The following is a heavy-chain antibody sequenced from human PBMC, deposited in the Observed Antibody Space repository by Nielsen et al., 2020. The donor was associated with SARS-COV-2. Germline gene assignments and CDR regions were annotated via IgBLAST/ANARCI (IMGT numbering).Heavy chain of an antibody. CDR2: ISWNSGSI. V-gene: IGHV3-9*01. J-gene: IGHJ6*02. D-gene: IGHD3-22*01. Sequence: SLKISCAASGFTFDDYAMHWVRQAPGKGLEWVSGISWNSGSIGYADSVKGRFTISRDNAKNSLYLQMNSLRAEDTALYYCATLGGYDSSGYYSSSYYYGMDVWGQGTTVTVSS. CDR1: GFTFDDYA. CDR3: ATLGGYDSSGYYSSSYYYGMDV.